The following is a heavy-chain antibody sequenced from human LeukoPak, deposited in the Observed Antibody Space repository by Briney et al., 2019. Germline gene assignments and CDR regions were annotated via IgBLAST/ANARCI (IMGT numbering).Heavy chain of an antibody. Sequence: ASVKVSCKASGYTFTGYYMHWVRQAPGQGLEWMGWINPNSGGTNYAQQFQGRVTMTRDTSSSAAYMELNWLTSDDTAVYYCARELAYHLDCWGQGTLVTVSS. CDR2: INPNSGGT. V-gene: IGHV1-2*02. D-gene: IGHD1-14*01. CDR3: ARELAYHLDC. CDR1: GYTFTGYY. J-gene: IGHJ4*02.